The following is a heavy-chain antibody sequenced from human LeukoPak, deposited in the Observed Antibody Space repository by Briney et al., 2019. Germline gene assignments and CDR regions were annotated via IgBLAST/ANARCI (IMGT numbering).Heavy chain of an antibody. CDR3: ARLGRAYYFDY. CDR2: INPNSGGT. D-gene: IGHD2-15*01. J-gene: IGHJ4*02. Sequence: ASVKVSCKASGYTFTSYGISWVRQAPGQGLEWMGRINPNSGGTNYAQKFQGRVTMTRDTSISTAYMELSRLRSDDTAVYYCARLGRAYYFDYWGQGTLVTVSS. CDR1: GYTFTSYG. V-gene: IGHV1-2*06.